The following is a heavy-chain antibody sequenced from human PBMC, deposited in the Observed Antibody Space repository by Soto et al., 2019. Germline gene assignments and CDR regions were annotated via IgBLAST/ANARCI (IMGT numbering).Heavy chain of an antibody. CDR1: GFTFSSYG. Sequence: PGGSLRLSCAASGFTFSSYGMHWVRQAPGKGLEWVAVIWYDGSNKYYAESVKGRFTISRDNSKNTLYLQMNSLRAEDTAVYYCARDGLVLDAFDIWGQGTMVTVSS. D-gene: IGHD2-2*01. V-gene: IGHV3-33*01. CDR3: ARDGLVLDAFDI. J-gene: IGHJ3*02. CDR2: IWYDGSNK.